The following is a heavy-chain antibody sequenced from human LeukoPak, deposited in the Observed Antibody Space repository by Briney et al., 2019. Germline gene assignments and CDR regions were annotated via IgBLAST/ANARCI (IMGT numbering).Heavy chain of an antibody. CDR3: ARGTNYDFWPYHYYIMDV. CDR2: ISSSSSSI. Sequence: GGSLRLSCAASGFTFSSHSMNWVRQAPGKGLEWVSYISSSSSSIYYADAVKGRFTISRQNSKNTLYLQMNSLRPEDTAIYYCARGTNYDFWPYHYYIMDVWGQGTTVTVSS. J-gene: IGHJ6*02. CDR1: GFTFSSHS. D-gene: IGHD3-3*01. V-gene: IGHV3-48*01.